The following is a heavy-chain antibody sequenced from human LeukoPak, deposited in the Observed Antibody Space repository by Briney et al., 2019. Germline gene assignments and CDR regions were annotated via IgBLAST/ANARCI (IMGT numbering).Heavy chain of an antibody. J-gene: IGHJ4*02. D-gene: IGHD6-13*01. CDR2: ISYDGSNK. V-gene: IGHV3-30-3*01. CDR3: ATLAAAGTRNYFDY. Sequence: GRSLRLSCAASGFTFSSYAMHWVRQAPGKGLEWVAVISYDGSNKYCADSVKGRFTISRDNSKNTLYLQMNSLRAEDTAVYYCATLAAAGTRNYFDYWGQGTLVTVSS. CDR1: GFTFSSYA.